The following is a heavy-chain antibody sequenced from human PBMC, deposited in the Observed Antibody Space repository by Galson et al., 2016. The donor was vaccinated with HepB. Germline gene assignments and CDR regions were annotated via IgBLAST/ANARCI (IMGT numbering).Heavy chain of an antibody. V-gene: IGHV3-23*01. D-gene: IGHD3-3*01. CDR3: AKDLMPVAILGVVTYYFDS. J-gene: IGHJ4*02. Sequence: SLRLSCAASGFTFKNYAMSWVRQAPGKGLEWVSAVSGSGDTTYYTDSVKGRFTTSRDNPKNTLFLHMDSLRAEDTAVYYCAKDLMPVAILGVVTYYFDSWGLGTLVTVSS. CDR1: GFTFKNYA. CDR2: VSGSGDTT.